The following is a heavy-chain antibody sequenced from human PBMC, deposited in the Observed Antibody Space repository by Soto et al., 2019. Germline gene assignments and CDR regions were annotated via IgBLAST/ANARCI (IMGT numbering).Heavy chain of an antibody. CDR1: GGTFSSYA. CDR2: IIPIFGTA. Sequence: ASVKVSCKASGGTFSSYAISWVRQAPGQGLGWMGGIIPIFGTANYAQKFQGRVTITADESTSTAYMELSSLRSEDTAVYYCASTRLTNRYFQHWGQGTLVTVSS. D-gene: IGHD3-3*01. CDR3: ASTRLTNRYFQH. V-gene: IGHV1-69*13. J-gene: IGHJ1*01.